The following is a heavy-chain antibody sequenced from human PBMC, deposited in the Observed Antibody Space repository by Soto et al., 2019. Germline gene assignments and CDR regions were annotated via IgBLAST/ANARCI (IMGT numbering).Heavy chain of an antibody. Sequence: QVQLVESGGGLVQPGRSLRLSCVASEFTFSSFAMHWVRQAPGKGLEWVTVISYVGGIKHYADSVRGRFTVSRDNSKNTVFLQMNSLRDEDTAVYYCAKDGSTFSYYYALDVWGQGTTVTVSS. D-gene: IGHD6-13*01. CDR3: AKDGSTFSYYYALDV. CDR2: ISYVGGIK. J-gene: IGHJ6*02. CDR1: EFTFSSFA. V-gene: IGHV3-30-3*01.